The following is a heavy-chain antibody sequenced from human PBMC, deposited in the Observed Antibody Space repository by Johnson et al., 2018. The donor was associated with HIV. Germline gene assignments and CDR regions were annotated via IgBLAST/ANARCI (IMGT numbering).Heavy chain of an antibody. CDR1: GFTFSSYG. D-gene: IGHD3-22*01. CDR2: IYSGGST. CDR3: TTKIPHYYDSSGYYYNVFDL. Sequence: QVQLVESGGGVVQPGGSLRLSCAASGFTFSSYGMHWVRKAPGKGLEWVSVIYSGGSTYYADSVKGRFTISRDNSKNTLYLQMNSLKTEDTAVYYCTTKIPHYYDSSGYYYNVFDLWGQGTMVTVSS. J-gene: IGHJ3*01. V-gene: IGHV3-NL1*01.